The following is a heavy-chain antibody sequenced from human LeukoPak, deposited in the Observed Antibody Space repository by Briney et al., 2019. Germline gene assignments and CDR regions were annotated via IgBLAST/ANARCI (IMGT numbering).Heavy chain of an antibody. J-gene: IGHJ4*02. Sequence: GRSLRLSCAASGFTFSSYGMHWVRQAPGKGLEWVAVIWHDGSNIYYVDSVKGRFTISRDNSKSTLYLQMNSLRVEDTAVYYCATELPRYCSATSCYLDYWGQGTLVTVSS. CDR1: GFTFSSYG. CDR3: ATELPRYCSATSCYLDY. CDR2: IWHDGSNI. V-gene: IGHV3-33*01. D-gene: IGHD2-2*01.